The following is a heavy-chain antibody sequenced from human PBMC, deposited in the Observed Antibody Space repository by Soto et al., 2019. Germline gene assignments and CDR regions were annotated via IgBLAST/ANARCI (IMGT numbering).Heavy chain of an antibody. D-gene: IGHD3-3*01. V-gene: IGHV3-23*01. CDR1: GFTFSDYA. CDR2: IRGNGGNT. CDR3: AKEMYFDASPDY. J-gene: IGHJ4*02. Sequence: PGGSLRLSCAASGFTFSDYAMNWVRQAPGKGLEWVSAIRGNGGNTFYTDSVKGRFSVSRDNSRNTLYLQMNSLRVEDTAVYYCAKEMYFDASPDYWGQGTLVTVYS.